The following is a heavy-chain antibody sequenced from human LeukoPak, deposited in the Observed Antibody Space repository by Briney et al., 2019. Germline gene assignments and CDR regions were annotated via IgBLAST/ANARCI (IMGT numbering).Heavy chain of an antibody. J-gene: IGHJ3*02. CDR2: INPKTGGT. Sequence: GTSVKVSCKASGYIFTGHYMNWVRQVPGQGLEWMGRINPKTGGTNYAQNFQGRVTMTRDTSISTTYMELSRLRPDDTAVYYCARVGDGLNDGFDIWGQGTVVTVSS. CDR1: GYIFTGHY. V-gene: IGHV1-2*06. CDR3: ARVGDGLNDGFDI. D-gene: IGHD5-24*01.